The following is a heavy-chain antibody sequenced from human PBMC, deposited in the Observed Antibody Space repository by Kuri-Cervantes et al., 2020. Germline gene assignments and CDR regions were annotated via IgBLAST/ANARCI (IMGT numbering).Heavy chain of an antibody. CDR3: ARDSSPSRSFYYYMDV. Sequence: SETLSLTCTVSGGSISSSSYYWGWIRQPPGKGLAWIGSIYYSGSTYYNPSLKSRVTISVDTSKNQFSLKLSSVTAADTAVYYCARDSSPSRSFYYYMDVWGKGTTVTVSS. V-gene: IGHV4-39*02. J-gene: IGHJ6*03. CDR2: IYYSGST. CDR1: GGSISSSSYY. D-gene: IGHD3-10*01.